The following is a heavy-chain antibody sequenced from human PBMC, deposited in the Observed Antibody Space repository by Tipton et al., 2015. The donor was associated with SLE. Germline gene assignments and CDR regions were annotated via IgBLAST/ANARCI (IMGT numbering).Heavy chain of an antibody. Sequence: SLRLSCAASGFTFSSYSMNWVRQAPGKGLEWVSYISSSSSTIYYADSVKGRFTISRDNAKNSLYLQMNSLRAEDTAVYYCARERSSGYFDYWGQGTLVTVSS. D-gene: IGHD6-6*01. CDR2: ISSSSSTI. CDR3: ARERSSGYFDY. J-gene: IGHJ4*02. CDR1: GFTFSSYS. V-gene: IGHV3-48*01.